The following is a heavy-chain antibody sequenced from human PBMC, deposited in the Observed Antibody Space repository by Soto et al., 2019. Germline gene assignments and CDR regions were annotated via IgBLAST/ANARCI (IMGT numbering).Heavy chain of an antibody. J-gene: IGHJ5*02. CDR2: IWYDGSNK. V-gene: IGHV3-33*01. Sequence: QVQLVESGGGVVQPGRSLRLSGAASGFTFSSYGMHWVRQAPGKGLEWVAVIWYDGSNKYYADSVKGRFTISRDNSKNTLYLQMNSLRAEDTAVYYCARAGRWEVINWFDPWGQGTLVTVSS. CDR3: ARAGRWEVINWFDP. CDR1: GFTFSSYG. D-gene: IGHD1-26*01.